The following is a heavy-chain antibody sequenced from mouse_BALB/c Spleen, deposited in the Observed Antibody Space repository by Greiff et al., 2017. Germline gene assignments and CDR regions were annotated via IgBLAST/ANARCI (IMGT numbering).Heavy chain of an antibody. V-gene: IGHV1S137*01. Sequence: QVQLQQSGAELVRPGVSVKISCKGSGYTFTDYAMHWVKQSHAKSLEWIGVISTYYGDASYNQKFKGKATMTVDKSSSTAYMELARLTSEDSAIYYCARKDYAYGYMDDWGQGTTLTVAS. CDR3: ARKDYAYGYMDD. CDR1: GYTFTDYA. J-gene: IGHJ2*01. D-gene: IGHD1-2*01. CDR2: ISTYYGDA.